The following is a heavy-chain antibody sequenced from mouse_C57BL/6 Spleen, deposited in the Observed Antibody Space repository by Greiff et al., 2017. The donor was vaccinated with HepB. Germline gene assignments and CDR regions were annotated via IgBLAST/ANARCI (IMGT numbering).Heavy chain of an antibody. CDR3: ARVYSVNDLYNFDY. D-gene: IGHD2-1*01. CDR2: IDPNSGGT. V-gene: IGHV1-72*01. J-gene: IGHJ2*01. Sequence: QVQLQQPGAELVKPGASVKLSCKASGYTFTSYWMHWVKQRPGRGLEWIGRIDPNSGGTKYNEKFKSKATLTVDKPSSTAYMQLSSLTSEDSAVYNFARVYSVNDLYNFDYWGQGTTLTVSS. CDR1: GYTFTSYW.